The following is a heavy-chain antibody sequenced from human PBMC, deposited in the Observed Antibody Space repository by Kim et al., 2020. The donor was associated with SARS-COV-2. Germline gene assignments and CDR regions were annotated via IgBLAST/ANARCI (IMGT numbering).Heavy chain of an antibody. V-gene: IGHV3-23*01. CDR2: ITGSGVTT. J-gene: IGHJ4*02. CDR1: GFTFSAYA. Sequence: GGSLRLSCAGSGFTFSAYAMTWVRQAPGKGLEWVSAITGSGVTTYYSDDVRGRFTISRDNSKNTLYLQMNSLRAEDTAIYYCAKRDYYDSNDYCPLLDYWGPGTRVTVSS. CDR3: AKRDYYDSNDYCPLLDY. D-gene: IGHD3-22*01.